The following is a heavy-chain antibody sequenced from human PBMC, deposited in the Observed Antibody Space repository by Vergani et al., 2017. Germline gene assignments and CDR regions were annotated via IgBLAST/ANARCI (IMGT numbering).Heavy chain of an antibody. D-gene: IGHD4-17*01. CDR2: IYYSGST. V-gene: IGHV4-31*03. CDR3: ARDLSDPYGEGNWFDP. CDR1: GGSISSGGYY. Sequence: VQLQESGPGLVKPSQTLYLTCTVSGGSISSGGYYWSWIRQHPGKGLEWIGYIYYSGSTYYNPSLKSRVTRSVDTSKNQFSLKLSSVTAADTAVYYCARDLSDPYGEGNWFDPWGQGTLVTVSS. J-gene: IGHJ5*02.